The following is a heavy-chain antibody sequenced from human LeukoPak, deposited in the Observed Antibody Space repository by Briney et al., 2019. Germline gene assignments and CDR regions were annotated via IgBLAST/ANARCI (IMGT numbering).Heavy chain of an antibody. CDR1: GDSITTNSYC. V-gene: IGHV4-39*01. CDR3: ARRGIWDLQIGNWSDP. Sequence: KPSETLTLTCSLSGDSITTNSYCWSWIRQSPGQGLKWIGSIYSSGNSYYNPYLKSRATIYPDTSKNQYSLRLTSVTAADTAVYYCARRGIWDLQIGNWSDPWGQGILVTVSS. J-gene: IGHJ5*02. D-gene: IGHD3-16*01. CDR2: IYSSGNS.